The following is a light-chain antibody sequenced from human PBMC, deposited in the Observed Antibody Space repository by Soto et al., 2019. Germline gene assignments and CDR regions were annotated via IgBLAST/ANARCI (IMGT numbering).Light chain of an antibody. CDR1: QAIMNN. J-gene: IGKJ4*01. CDR2: AAS. Sequence: DIQMTQSPSSLSASVGDRVTITCRASQAIMNNLAWYQQKPGKAPKLLMYAASTLLSGVPSRFSGSGSGTEFALNISSLQPKDVVNYYCRMYSSAIALTFGGGTKVEIK. CDR3: RMYSSAIALT. V-gene: IGKV1-27*01.